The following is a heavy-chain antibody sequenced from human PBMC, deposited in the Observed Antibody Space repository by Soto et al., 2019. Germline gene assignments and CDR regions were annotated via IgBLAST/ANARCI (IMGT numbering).Heavy chain of an antibody. Sequence: QVQLVESGGGVVQPGRSLRLSCAVSGFTFSSYAMHWVRQAPGKGLEWVALISYDGSNKYYADSVKGRFTISRDNSKNTLFGKMNSLRAEDTALYYCARDVSSGYYYVDWYFALWGRGTLVTVSS. CDR2: ISYDGSNK. CDR1: GFTFSSYA. V-gene: IGHV3-30-3*01. CDR3: ARDVSSGYYYVDWYFAL. J-gene: IGHJ2*01. D-gene: IGHD3-22*01.